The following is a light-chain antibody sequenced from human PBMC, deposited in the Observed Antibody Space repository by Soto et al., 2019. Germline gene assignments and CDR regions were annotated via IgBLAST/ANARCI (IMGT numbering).Light chain of an antibody. J-gene: IGLJ3*02. V-gene: IGLV1-44*01. CDR1: SSNIGSNT. Sequence: QSVLTQPPSASGTPGQRVTISCSGSSSNIGSNTVNWYQQLPGTAPKLLIYSNNQRPSGVPDRFSGSKSGTSASLAISGLQSEDEADYYCAAWDDSLNGNWVFGGATKLTVL. CDR3: AAWDDSLNGNWV. CDR2: SNN.